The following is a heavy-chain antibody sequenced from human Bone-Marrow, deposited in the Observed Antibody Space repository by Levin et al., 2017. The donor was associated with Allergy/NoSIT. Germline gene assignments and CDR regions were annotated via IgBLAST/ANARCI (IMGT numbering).Heavy chain of an antibody. CDR3: AKGQIVATIYDRYCSGATCYSNAFDV. D-gene: IGHD2-15*01. J-gene: IGHJ3*01. CDR1: GFTFSSYN. CDR2: ISYDGSNK. Sequence: PGGSLRLSCAASGFTFSSYNMHWVRQAPGKGLEWVAVISYDGSNKYYADSVKGRFTISRDNSKNTLYLQMNSLRAEDTAVYYCAKGQIVATIYDRYCSGATCYSNAFDVWGQGTMVTVSS. V-gene: IGHV3-30*18.